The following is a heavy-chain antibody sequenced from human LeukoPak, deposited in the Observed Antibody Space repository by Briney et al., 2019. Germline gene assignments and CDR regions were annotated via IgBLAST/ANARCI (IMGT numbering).Heavy chain of an antibody. CDR3: AKIGAPTYYYDSSGYYSPY. CDR1: GFTFDEHG. CDR2: IRYDGSNK. J-gene: IGHJ4*02. Sequence: GGSLRLSCAASGFTFDEHGMSWVRQGPGKGLEWVAFIRYDGSNKYYADSVKGRFTISRDNSKNTLYLQMNSLRAEDTAVYYCAKIGAPTYYYDSSGYYSPYWGQGTLVTVSS. D-gene: IGHD3-22*01. V-gene: IGHV3-30*02.